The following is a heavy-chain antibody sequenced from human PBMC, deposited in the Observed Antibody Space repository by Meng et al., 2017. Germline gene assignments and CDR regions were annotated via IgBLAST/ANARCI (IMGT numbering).Heavy chain of an antibody. V-gene: IGHV3-23*01. D-gene: IGHD1-26*01. CDR2: ISGSGGST. Sequence: GESLKISCAASGFTFSSYGMHWVRQAPGKGLEWVSAISGSGGSTYYADSVKGRFTISRDNSKNTLYLQMNSLRAEDTAVYYCAKDDGLYSGSYYGAFDIWGQGTMVTVSS. CDR1: GFTFSSYG. J-gene: IGHJ3*02. CDR3: AKDDGLYSGSYYGAFDI.